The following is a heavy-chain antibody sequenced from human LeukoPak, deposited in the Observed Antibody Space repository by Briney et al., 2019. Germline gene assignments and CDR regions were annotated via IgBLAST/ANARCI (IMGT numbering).Heavy chain of an antibody. D-gene: IGHD3-3*01. CDR3: VKEYHSRGFGAYFDY. CDR2: ISSDGSIK. J-gene: IGHJ4*02. Sequence: GWSLRLSCTASKFTFSHYGMQWVRQAPGKGLEWVAVISSDGSIKVYADSVKGRFTLSRDNSINTVDLQMNSLRAEDTAVYYCVKEYHSRGFGAYFDYWGQGTLVTVSS. V-gene: IGHV3-30*18. CDR1: KFTFSHYG.